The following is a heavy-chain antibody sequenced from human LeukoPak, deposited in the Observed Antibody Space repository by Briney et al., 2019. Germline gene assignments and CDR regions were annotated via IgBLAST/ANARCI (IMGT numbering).Heavy chain of an antibody. D-gene: IGHD6-19*01. J-gene: IGHJ4*02. CDR1: GYSFTSYW. V-gene: IGHV5-10-1*01. CDR2: FDPSDSYT. CDR3: ARHPITVAGSDFDY. Sequence: GESPKISCKGSGYSFTSYWISWVRQMPGKGLGWMGRFDPSDSYTNYSPSFQGHVTISADKSISTAYLQWSSLKASDTAMYYCARHPITVAGSDFDYWGQGTLVTVSS.